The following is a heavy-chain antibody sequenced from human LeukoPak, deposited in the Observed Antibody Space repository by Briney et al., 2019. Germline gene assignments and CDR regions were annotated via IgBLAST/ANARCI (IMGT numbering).Heavy chain of an antibody. CDR1: GGTFSSDA. J-gene: IGHJ5*02. Sequence: ASVKVSCKASGGTFSSDAISWVRQAPGQGLEWMGRIIPIFGTANYAQKFQGRVTITPDESTSTAYMELSSLRSQDTAVYYCARDRFPGSSSSWYLSKTRYNWFDPWGQGTLVTVPS. D-gene: IGHD6-13*01. CDR3: ARDRFPGSSSSWYLSKTRYNWFDP. V-gene: IGHV1-69*15. CDR2: IIPIFGTA.